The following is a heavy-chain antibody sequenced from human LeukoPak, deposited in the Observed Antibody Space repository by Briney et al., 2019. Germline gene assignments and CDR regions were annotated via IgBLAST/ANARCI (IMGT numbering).Heavy chain of an antibody. CDR3: ASGTAGSRLRD. V-gene: IGHV4-34*01. Sequence: SETLSLTCAVYGGSFSDSYWSWIRRPPGKGLEWIGEINHSGSTTYNPSLDSRVTLSGDTSKNQFSLELGSVTAADTAVYYCASGTAGSRLRDWGQGTLVTVSS. D-gene: IGHD1-26*01. CDR1: GGSFSDSY. J-gene: IGHJ4*02. CDR2: INHSGST.